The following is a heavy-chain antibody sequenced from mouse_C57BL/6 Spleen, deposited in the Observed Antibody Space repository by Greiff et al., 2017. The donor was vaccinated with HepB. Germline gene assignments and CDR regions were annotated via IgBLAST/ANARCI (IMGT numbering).Heavy chain of an antibody. D-gene: IGHD1-1*01. J-gene: IGHJ1*03. V-gene: IGHV1-55*01. Sequence: VQLQQPGAELVKPGASVKMSCKASGYTFTSYWITWVKQRPGQGLEWIGDIYPGSGSTNYNEKFKSKATLTVDTSSSTAYMQLSSLTSEDSAVYYCARVITTVVGDWYCDVWGTGTTVTVSS. CDR1: GYTFTSYW. CDR3: ARVITTVVGDWYCDV. CDR2: IYPGSGST.